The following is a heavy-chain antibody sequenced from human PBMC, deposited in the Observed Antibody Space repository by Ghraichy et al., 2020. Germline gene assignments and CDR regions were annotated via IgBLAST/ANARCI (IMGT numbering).Heavy chain of an antibody. CDR3: AKDLSSRSVEGYESWDY. CDR1: GFTFSSYA. V-gene: IGHV3-23*01. Sequence: GGSLRLSCAASGFTFSSYAMSWVRQAPGKGLEWVSAISCSGGSTYYADSVKGRFTISRDNSKNTLYLQMNSLRAEDTAVYYCAKDLSSRSVEGYESWDYWGQGTLVTVSS. CDR2: ISCSGGST. J-gene: IGHJ4*02. D-gene: IGHD6-13*01.